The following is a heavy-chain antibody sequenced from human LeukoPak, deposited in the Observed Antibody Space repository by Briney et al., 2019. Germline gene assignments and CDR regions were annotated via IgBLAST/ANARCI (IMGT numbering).Heavy chain of an antibody. J-gene: IGHJ4*02. CDR2: IYSGGST. CDR3: ARARGPIAARGFDY. V-gene: IGHV3-53*01. D-gene: IGHD6-13*01. Sequence: GGSLRLSCAASGFTVSSNYMSWVRQAPGKGLEWVSVIYSGGSTYYADSVKGRFTISRDNFKNTLYLQMNSLRAEDTAVYYCARARGPIAARGFDYWGQGTLVTVSS. CDR1: GFTVSSNY.